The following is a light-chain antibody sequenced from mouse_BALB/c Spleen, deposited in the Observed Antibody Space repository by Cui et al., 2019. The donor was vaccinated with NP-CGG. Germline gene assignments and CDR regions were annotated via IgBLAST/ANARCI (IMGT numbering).Light chain of an antibody. Sequence: VVIIQSYALTTSPGATVTFTCRSSTGAVTTSNYANWVQEKPDHLFTGLIGGTNNRAPGVPARFSGSLIGDKAALTITGAQTEDEAIYFCALWYSNHWVFGGGTKLTVL. CDR1: TGAVTTSNY. V-gene: IGLV1*01. CDR3: ALWYSNHWV. CDR2: GTN. J-gene: IGLJ1*01.